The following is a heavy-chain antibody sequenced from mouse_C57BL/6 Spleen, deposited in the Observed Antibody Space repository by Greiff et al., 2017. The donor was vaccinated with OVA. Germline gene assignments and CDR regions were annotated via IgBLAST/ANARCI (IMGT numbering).Heavy chain of an antibody. D-gene: IGHD2-1*01. CDR2: IDPSDGYT. CDR1: GYTFTSYW. J-gene: IGHJ2*01. CDR3: ARIYYGNYYFDY. V-gene: IGHV1-69*01. Sequence: QVQLQQSGAELVMPGASVKLSCKASGYTFTSYWMHWVKQRPGQGLEWIGEIDPSDGYTNYNQKFKGKSTLTVDKSSSTAYMQLSSLTSEDSAVYYCARIYYGNYYFDYWGQGTTLTVSS.